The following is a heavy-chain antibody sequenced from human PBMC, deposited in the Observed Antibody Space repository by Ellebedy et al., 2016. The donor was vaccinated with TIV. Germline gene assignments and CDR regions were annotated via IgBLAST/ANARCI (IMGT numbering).Heavy chain of an antibody. Sequence: MPSETLSLTCTVSGGSISSSSYYWRWIRQPPGKGLEWIGEINHSGSTTYNPSLKSRVTISVDTSKNQFSLKLTSVTAADTAVYYCARVSNLKGADYWGQGTLVTVSS. D-gene: IGHD3-16*01. V-gene: IGHV4-39*07. CDR2: INHSGST. J-gene: IGHJ4*02. CDR1: GGSISSSSYY. CDR3: ARVSNLKGADY.